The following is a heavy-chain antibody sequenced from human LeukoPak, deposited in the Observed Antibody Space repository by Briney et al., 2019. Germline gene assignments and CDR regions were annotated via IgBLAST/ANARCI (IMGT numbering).Heavy chain of an antibody. J-gene: IGHJ4*02. CDR3: ARGNGYPHFDY. CDR2: IFYSGGT. V-gene: IGHV4-59*13. Sequence: PSETLSLTCTVSGGSITSYYWSWIRQSPGKGLECIRYIFYSGGTNYNPSLKSRVTISVDTSKNQFSLKLSSVTAADTAVYFCARGNGYPHFDYWGQGTLVAVSS. D-gene: IGHD5-24*01. CDR1: GGSITSYY.